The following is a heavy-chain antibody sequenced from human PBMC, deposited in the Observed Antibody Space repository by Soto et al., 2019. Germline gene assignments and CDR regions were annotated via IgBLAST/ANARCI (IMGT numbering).Heavy chain of an antibody. CDR3: ASPAFYGDYYYGMDV. CDR2: IDPSDSYT. V-gene: IGHV5-10-1*01. Sequence: GPALQLSCECSGYSFTSYWVSWEHQMPRKGLEWMGRIDPSDSYTNYSPSFQGHVTISADKSISTAYLQWSSLKASDTAMYYCASPAFYGDYYYGMDVWRQRTTVTVSS. J-gene: IGHJ6*01. CDR1: GYSFTSYW. D-gene: IGHD3-10*01.